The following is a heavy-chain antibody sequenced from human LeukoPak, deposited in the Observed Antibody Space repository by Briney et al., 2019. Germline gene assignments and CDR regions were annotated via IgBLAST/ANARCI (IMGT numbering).Heavy chain of an antibody. V-gene: IGHV4-61*02. CDR3: ARSPPISWSKSDAFDI. D-gene: IGHD6-13*01. CDR2: IYTSGST. J-gene: IGHJ3*02. CDR1: GGSISSGSYY. Sequence: PSETLSLTCTVSGGSISSGSYYWSWIRQPAGKGLEWIGRIYTSGSTNYNPSLKSRVTISVDTSKNQFSLKLSSVTAADTAVYYCARSPPISWSKSDAFDIWGQGTMVTVSS.